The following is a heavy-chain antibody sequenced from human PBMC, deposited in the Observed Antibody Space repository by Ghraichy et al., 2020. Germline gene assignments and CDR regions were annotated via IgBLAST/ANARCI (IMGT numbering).Heavy chain of an antibody. CDR3: ARDTYTGSSHNAFDI. V-gene: IGHV4-61*01. D-gene: IGHD6-6*01. CDR1: GGSVSSTSHY. CDR2: IYFSGST. J-gene: IGHJ3*02. Sequence: SETLSLSCTVSGGSVSSTSHYWSWIRQPPGKELEWIGYIYFSGSTNYNPSLNRRVTISVDTSKNQFSLKLKSVTAADTAVYYCARDTYTGSSHNAFDIWGRGTMVTVSS.